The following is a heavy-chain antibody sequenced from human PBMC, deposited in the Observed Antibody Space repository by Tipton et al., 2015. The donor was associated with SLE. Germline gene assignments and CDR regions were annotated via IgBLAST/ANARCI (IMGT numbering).Heavy chain of an antibody. CDR2: IYYRGST. CDR1: GGSIDSHY. D-gene: IGHD2/OR15-2a*01. CDR3: ARQKGQGLWAFEI. Sequence: GLVKPSETLSLTCSVSGGSIDSHYWSWVRQPPGKGLEWIGYIYYRGSTNYNTSLKSRVTISVDTSKNQFSLKLNSITAADTAVFYCARQKGQGLWAFEIWGQGTVVIVSS. V-gene: IGHV4-59*08. J-gene: IGHJ3*02.